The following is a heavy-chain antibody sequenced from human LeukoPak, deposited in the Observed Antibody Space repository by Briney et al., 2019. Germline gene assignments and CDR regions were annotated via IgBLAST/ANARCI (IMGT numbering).Heavy chain of an antibody. J-gene: IGHJ4*02. CDR2: IYPGDSDT. V-gene: IGHV5-51*01. Sequence: GEPLKISCKGSVSSLTSNWIGWLGRLPGKGLKWMGIIYPGDSDTTNRPSFQGQATISADKSISTAYLQWSSMKASDTAMYYCGRTIDIVATEFDFWGEGTLVTVSS. D-gene: IGHD5-12*01. CDR3: GRTIDIVATEFDF. CDR1: VSSLTSNW.